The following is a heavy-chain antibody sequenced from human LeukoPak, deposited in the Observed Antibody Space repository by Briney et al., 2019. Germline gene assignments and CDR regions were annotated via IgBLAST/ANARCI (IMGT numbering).Heavy chain of an antibody. D-gene: IGHD3-10*02. V-gene: IGHV3-11*04. J-gene: IGHJ6*04. CDR2: VSSSGSTI. CDR3: AELGITMIGGV. Sequence: GGSLRLSCAASGFTVSSNYMSWVRQAPGKGLEWVSYVSSSGSTIYYADSVKGRFTISRDNAKNSLYLQMNSLRAEDTAVYYCAELGITMIGGVWGKGTTVTISS. CDR1: GFTVSSNY.